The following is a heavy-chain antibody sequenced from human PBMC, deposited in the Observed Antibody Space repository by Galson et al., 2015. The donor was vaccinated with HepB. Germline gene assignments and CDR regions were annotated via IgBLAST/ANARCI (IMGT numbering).Heavy chain of an antibody. V-gene: IGHV4-59*08. CDR2: IYDSGTT. CDR1: GGSISSYY. D-gene: IGHD6-19*01. J-gene: IGHJ6*02. CDR3: ARSPMYSSGWFYGMDV. Sequence: LSLTCTVSGGSISSYYWSWIRQPPGRGLEWIGYIYDSGTTNYNPSLKSRVTISVDTSKNQFSLKLTSVTAADTAGYYCARSPMYSSGWFYGMDVWGQGTTVTVSS.